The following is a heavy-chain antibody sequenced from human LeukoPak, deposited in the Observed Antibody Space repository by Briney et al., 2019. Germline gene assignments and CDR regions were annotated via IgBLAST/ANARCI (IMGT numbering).Heavy chain of an antibody. Sequence: SETLSLTCTVSGGSISSYYWSWIRQPPGKGLEWIGYIYYSGSTNYNPSLKSRVTISVDTSKNQFSLKLSSVTAADTAVYYCARGNLNRIDYWGQGTLVTVSS. J-gene: IGHJ4*02. D-gene: IGHD1-14*01. V-gene: IGHV4-59*01. CDR3: ARGNLNRIDY. CDR2: IYYSGST. CDR1: GGSISSYY.